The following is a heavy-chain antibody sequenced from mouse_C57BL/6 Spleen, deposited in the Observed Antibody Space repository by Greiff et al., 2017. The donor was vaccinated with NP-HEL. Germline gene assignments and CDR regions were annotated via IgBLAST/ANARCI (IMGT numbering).Heavy chain of an antibody. D-gene: IGHD1-1*01. CDR2: IDPSDSYT. V-gene: IGHV1-59*01. CDR1: GYTFTSYW. CDR3: ARRGYYGSSSDY. Sequence: VQLQQPGAELVRPGTSVKLSCKASGYTFTSYWMHWVKQRPGQGLEWIGVIDPSDSYTNYNQKFKGKATLTADTSSSTAYMQLSSLTSEDSAVYYCARRGYYGSSSDYWGQGTTLTVSS. J-gene: IGHJ2*01.